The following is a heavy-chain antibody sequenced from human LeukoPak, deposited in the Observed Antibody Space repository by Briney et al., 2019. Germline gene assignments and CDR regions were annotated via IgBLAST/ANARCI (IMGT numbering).Heavy chain of an antibody. V-gene: IGHV3-30*04. J-gene: IGHJ3*01. CDR2: ISYDGSNK. CDR1: GFTFSSYA. Sequence: PGGSLRLSCAASGFTFSSYAMHWVRQAPGKGLEWVAVISYDGSNKYYADSVKGRFTISRDNSKNSLYLQMNSLQTEDTAVYYCARLDEPPSRAFDLWGQGTLVTVSS. CDR3: ARLDEPPSRAFDL.